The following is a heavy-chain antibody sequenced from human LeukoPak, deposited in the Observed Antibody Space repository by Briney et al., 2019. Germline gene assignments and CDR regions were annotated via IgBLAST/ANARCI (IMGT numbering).Heavy chain of an antibody. CDR1: GYTFTNYG. Sequence: VASVKVSCKASGYTFTNYGISWVRPAPGQGLEWVGWISAYNGNTNYAQKLQGRVTMTTDTSTSTAYMELRSLRSDDTAVYYCARATVTVKSDAFDIWGQGTMVTVSS. CDR2: ISAYNGNT. D-gene: IGHD4-17*01. V-gene: IGHV1-18*01. CDR3: ARATVTVKSDAFDI. J-gene: IGHJ3*02.